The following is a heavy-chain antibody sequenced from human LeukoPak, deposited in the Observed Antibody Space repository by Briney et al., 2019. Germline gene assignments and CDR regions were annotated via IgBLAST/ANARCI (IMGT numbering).Heavy chain of an antibody. Sequence: GASVKVSCKASGGTFSSYAISWVRQAPGQGLEWMGGIIPIFGTANYAQKFQGRVTITTDESTSTAYMELSSLRSEDTAVYYCARCSLIAAAGLGWFDPWGQGTLVTVSS. D-gene: IGHD6-13*01. CDR3: ARCSLIAAAGLGWFDP. CDR2: IIPIFGTA. J-gene: IGHJ5*02. CDR1: GGTFSSYA. V-gene: IGHV1-69*05.